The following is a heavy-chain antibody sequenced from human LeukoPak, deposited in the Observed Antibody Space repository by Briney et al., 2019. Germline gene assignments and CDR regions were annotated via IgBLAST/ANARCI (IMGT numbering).Heavy chain of an antibody. CDR1: GFTFSSYA. J-gene: IGHJ4*02. Sequence: GGSLRLSCAASGFTFSSYAMSWVRQAPGKGLEWVSAISGSGGSTYYADSVKGRFTISRDNSKNTLHLQMNSLRAEDTAVYYCAKDWEQYYYDSSGYFDYWGQGTLVTVSS. D-gene: IGHD3-22*01. V-gene: IGHV3-23*01. CDR3: AKDWEQYYYDSSGYFDY. CDR2: ISGSGGST.